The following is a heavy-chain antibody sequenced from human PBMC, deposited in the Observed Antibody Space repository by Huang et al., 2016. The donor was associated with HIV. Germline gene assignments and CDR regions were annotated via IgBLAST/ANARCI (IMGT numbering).Heavy chain of an antibody. J-gene: IGHJ5*02. CDR1: GGSISSSSYY. D-gene: IGHD2-15*01. CDR2: IYYSGST. CDR3: ARRPIAVSANWFDP. Sequence: QLQLQESGPGLVKPSETLSLTCTVSGGSISSSSYYWGWIRQPPGKGLEWIGSIYYSGSTYSTPSLKSRVTISVDTSKNQFSLKLSSVTAADTAVYYCARRPIAVSANWFDPWGQGTLVTVSS. V-gene: IGHV4-39*01.